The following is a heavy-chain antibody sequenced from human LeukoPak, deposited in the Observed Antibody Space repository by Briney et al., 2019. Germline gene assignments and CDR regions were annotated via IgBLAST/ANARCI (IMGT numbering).Heavy chain of an antibody. V-gene: IGHV3-30-3*01. CDR1: GFTFSSYA. J-gene: IGHJ3*02. CDR3: ARLDAFDI. CDR2: ISYDGTKK. Sequence: PGGSLRLSCAASGFTFSSYAMHWVRQAPGKGLEWVAFISYDGTKKYYADSVKGRFTISRDNSKNTLYLQMNSLRAEDTAVYYCARLDAFDIWGQGTMVTVSS.